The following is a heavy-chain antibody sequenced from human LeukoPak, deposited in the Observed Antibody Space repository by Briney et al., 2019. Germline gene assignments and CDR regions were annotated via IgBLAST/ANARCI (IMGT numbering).Heavy chain of an antibody. J-gene: IGHJ3*02. D-gene: IGHD3-3*01. V-gene: IGHV3-23*01. CDR1: GFTFSSYG. CDR2: ISGSGGST. Sequence: GGSLRLSCAASGFTFSSYGMSWVRQAPEKGLEWVSAISGSGGSTYYADSVKGRFTISRDNSKNTLYLQMNSLRAEDTAVYYCARGDPDISFGVVGDAFDIWGQGTMVTVSS. CDR3: ARGDPDISFGVVGDAFDI.